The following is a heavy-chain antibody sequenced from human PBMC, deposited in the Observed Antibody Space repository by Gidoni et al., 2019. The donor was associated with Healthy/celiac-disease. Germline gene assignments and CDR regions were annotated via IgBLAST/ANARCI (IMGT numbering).Heavy chain of an antibody. J-gene: IGHJ5*02. CDR3: ARDLGGDGGSYSWFDP. Sequence: QVQLVQSGAEVKKPGASVKVSCKASGYTFPSYYMPWVRQAPGQGLEWMGIINPSGGSTSYAQKFQGRVTMTRDTSTSTVYMELSSLRSEDTAVYYCARDLGGDGGSYSWFDPWGQGTLVTVSS. CDR2: INPSGGST. V-gene: IGHV1-46*03. CDR1: GYTFPSYY. D-gene: IGHD1-26*01.